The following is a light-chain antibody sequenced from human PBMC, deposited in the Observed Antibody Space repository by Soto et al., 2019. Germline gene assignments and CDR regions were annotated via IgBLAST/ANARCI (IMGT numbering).Light chain of an antibody. CDR3: QRYGSSPRYT. CDR2: GTS. Sequence: EIVLTQSPGTLSLSPGERATFSCRASQSVNSNYLAWYQQRPGLAPRLLIYGTSNRATGIPDRFSGSGSGTDFTLTISRLEPEDFAVYYCQRYGSSPRYTFGQGTKLEIK. V-gene: IGKV3-20*01. CDR1: QSVNSNY. J-gene: IGKJ2*01.